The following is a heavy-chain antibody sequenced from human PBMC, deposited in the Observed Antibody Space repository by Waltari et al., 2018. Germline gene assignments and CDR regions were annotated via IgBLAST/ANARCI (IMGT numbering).Heavy chain of an antibody. Sequence: QVQLQESGPGLVKPSETLSLTCTVSGGSASSGSYYWSWIRQPPGKRLEWIGYIYYSGSTNYNPSLKSRVTISVDTSKNHFSLKLSSVTAADTAVYYCARDRGWLAHDYWGQGTLVTVSS. J-gene: IGHJ4*02. CDR2: IYYSGST. CDR1: GGSASSGSYY. V-gene: IGHV4-61*01. CDR3: ARDRGWLAHDY. D-gene: IGHD6-19*01.